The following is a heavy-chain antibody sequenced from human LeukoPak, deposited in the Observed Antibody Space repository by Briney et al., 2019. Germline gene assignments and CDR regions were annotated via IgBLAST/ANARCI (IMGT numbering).Heavy chain of an antibody. D-gene: IGHD3-22*01. J-gene: IGHJ4*02. V-gene: IGHV1-18*01. CDR2: ISAYNGNT. CDR3: ARHYDSMTALDY. Sequence: ASVKVPCKASGYTFTSYGISWVRQAPGQGLEWMGWISAYNGNTNYAQKLQGRVTMTTDTSTSTAYMELRSLRSDDTAVYYCARHYDSMTALDYWGQGTLVTVSS. CDR1: GYTFTSYG.